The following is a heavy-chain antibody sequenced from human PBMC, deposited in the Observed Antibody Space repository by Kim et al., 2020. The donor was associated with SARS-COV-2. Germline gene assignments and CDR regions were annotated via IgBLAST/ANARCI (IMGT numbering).Heavy chain of an antibody. D-gene: IGHD5-18*01. V-gene: IGHV3-74*01. CDR3: ARGSAAMVAY. Sequence: GGSLRLSCAASGFTFSSYWMHWVRQAPGKGLVWVSRINSDGRSTGYADSVKGRFTISRDNAKNTLYLQMNSLRADDTAVYYCARGSAAMVAYWGQGTLVTVPS. J-gene: IGHJ4*02. CDR1: GFTFSSYW. CDR2: INSDGRST.